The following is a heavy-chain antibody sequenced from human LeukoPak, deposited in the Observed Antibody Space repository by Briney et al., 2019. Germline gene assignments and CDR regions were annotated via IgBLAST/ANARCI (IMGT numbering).Heavy chain of an antibody. V-gene: IGHV3-53*01. D-gene: IGHD2-15*01. Sequence: PGGSLRLSCAASGFTVSSNYMSWVRQAPGKGLEWVSVIYSGGSTYYADSVTGRFTISRDNSKNTLYLQMNSLRAEDTAVYYCASGVVAATRYYYYGMDVWGKGTTVTVSS. CDR1: GFTVSSNY. CDR2: IYSGGST. CDR3: ASGVVAATRYYYYGMDV. J-gene: IGHJ6*04.